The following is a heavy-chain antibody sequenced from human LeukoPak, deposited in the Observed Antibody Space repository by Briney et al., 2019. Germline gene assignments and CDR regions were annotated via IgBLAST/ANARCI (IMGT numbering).Heavy chain of an antibody. CDR2: ISSSSSYI. J-gene: IGHJ4*02. CDR1: GFTFSSYS. D-gene: IGHD2-2*01. Sequence: PGGSLRLSCAASGFTFSSYSMNWVRQAPGKGLGWVSSISSSSSYIYYADSVKGRFTISRDNAKNSLYLQMNGLRAEDTAVYYCARGALGSSSTSCGYWGQGTLVTVSS. V-gene: IGHV3-21*01. CDR3: ARGALGSSSTSCGY.